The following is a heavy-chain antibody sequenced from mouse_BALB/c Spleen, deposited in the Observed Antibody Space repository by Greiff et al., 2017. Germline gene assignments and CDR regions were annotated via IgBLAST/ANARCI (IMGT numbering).Heavy chain of an antibody. V-gene: IGHV5-17*02. CDR2: ISSGSSTI. Sequence: EVNVVESGGGLVQPGGSRKLSCAASGFTFSSFGMHWVRQAPEKGLEWVAYISSGSSTIYYADTVKGRFTISRDNPKNTLFLQMTSLRSEDTAMYYCARSQTGNFDDWGQGTTLTVSS. J-gene: IGHJ2*01. CDR1: GFTFSSFG. D-gene: IGHD4-1*01. CDR3: ARSQTGNFDD.